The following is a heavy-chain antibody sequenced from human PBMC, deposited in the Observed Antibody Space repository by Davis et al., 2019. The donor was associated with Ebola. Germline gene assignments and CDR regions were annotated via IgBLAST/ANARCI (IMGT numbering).Heavy chain of an antibody. Sequence: PVGSLRLSCVASGFTLSTYSMNWVRQIPAKGLDWLSYISHSGTRTVYADSVKGRFTISRDTATNSVFLQMNSLRDEDTGMYYCVRDSDNIPDMTHGDCWGQGTLVTVSS. CDR2: ISHSGTRT. D-gene: IGHD2-15*01. J-gene: IGHJ4*02. V-gene: IGHV3-48*02. CDR3: VRDSDNIPDMTHGDC. CDR1: GFTLSTYS.